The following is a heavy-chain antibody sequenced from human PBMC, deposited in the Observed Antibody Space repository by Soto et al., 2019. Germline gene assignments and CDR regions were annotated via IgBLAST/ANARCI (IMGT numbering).Heavy chain of an antibody. CDR2: ISERGITT. V-gene: IGHV3-48*03. J-gene: IGHJ4*02. CDR1: GFNFSNLD. Sequence: GGSLRLSCVASGFNFSNLDMNFVRQAPGRGLEWISLISERGITTTYADSVRSRFTVSRDNAQSSLYLQMDRLTVEDTGVYYCARGGVVWGRGVLVTVPS. D-gene: IGHD2-8*01. CDR3: ARGGVV.